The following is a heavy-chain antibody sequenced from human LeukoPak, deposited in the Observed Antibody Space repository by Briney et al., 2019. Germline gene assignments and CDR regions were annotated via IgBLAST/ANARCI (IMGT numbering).Heavy chain of an antibody. CDR2: INHSGST. CDR1: GGSFSGYY. D-gene: IGHD5-12*01. CDR3: ARVGRQFLVATLKKYNWFDP. Sequence: SETLSLTCAVYGGSFSGYYWSWIRQPPGKGLEWIGEINHSGSTNYNPSLKSRVTISVDTSKNQFSLKLSSVTAADTAVYYCARVGRQFLVATLKKYNWFDPWGQGTLVTVSS. J-gene: IGHJ5*02. V-gene: IGHV4-34*01.